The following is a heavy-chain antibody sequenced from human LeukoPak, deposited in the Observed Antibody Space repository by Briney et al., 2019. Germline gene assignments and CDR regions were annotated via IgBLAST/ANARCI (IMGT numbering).Heavy chain of an antibody. CDR3: AKGGYSYVNNWFDP. Sequence: PGRSLRLSWAASGFTFDDYAMHWVRQAPGKGLEWVSSISWNSGSIGYADSVKGRFTISRDNAKNSLYLQMNSLRAEDTALYYCAKGGYSYVNNWFDPWGQGTLVTVSS. D-gene: IGHD5-18*01. CDR1: GFTFDDYA. V-gene: IGHV3-9*01. CDR2: ISWNSGSI. J-gene: IGHJ5*02.